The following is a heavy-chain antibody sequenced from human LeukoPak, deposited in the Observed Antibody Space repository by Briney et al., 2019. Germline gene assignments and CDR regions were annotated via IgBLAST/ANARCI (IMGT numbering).Heavy chain of an antibody. V-gene: IGHV4-59*01. CDR3: ARVMDTGYGGKLLGYYYYMDV. CDR2: MSDSGRT. CDR1: GGSFSGYY. D-gene: IGHD4/OR15-4a*01. J-gene: IGHJ6*03. Sequence: PSETLSLTCAVYGGSFSGYYWSWIRQPPGKGLEWIGYMSDSGRTNYNPSLKSRVTMSIDTSNNQFSLKVSSVTAADTAVYYCARVMDTGYGGKLLGYYYYMDVWGKGTTVTVSS.